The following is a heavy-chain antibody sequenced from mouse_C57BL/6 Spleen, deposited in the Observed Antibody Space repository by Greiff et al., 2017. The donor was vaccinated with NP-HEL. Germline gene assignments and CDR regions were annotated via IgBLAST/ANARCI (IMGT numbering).Heavy chain of an antibody. J-gene: IGHJ2*01. CDR2: IDPETGGT. D-gene: IGHD2-2*01. V-gene: IGHV1-15*01. CDR1: GYTFTDYE. Sequence: QVQLQQSGAELVRPGASVTLSCKASGYTFTDYEMHWVKQTPVHGLEWIGAIDPETGGTAYNQKFKGKAILTADKSSSTAYMELRSLTSGDSAVYYCTRRLPSSWGQGTTLTVSS. CDR3: TRRLPSS.